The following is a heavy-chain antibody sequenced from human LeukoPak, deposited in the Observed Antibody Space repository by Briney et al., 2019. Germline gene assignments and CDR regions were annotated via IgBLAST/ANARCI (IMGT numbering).Heavy chain of an antibody. J-gene: IGHJ1*01. V-gene: IGHV4-59*01. Sequence: PSETLSLTCTVSGGSISSYYWSWIRQPPGKGLEWIGYIYYSGSTNYNPSLKSRVTISVDTSKNQFSLKLSSVTAADTAVYYCARGYCSSTSCYLRHWGQGTLVTVSS. CDR3: ARGYCSSTSCYLRH. CDR1: GGSISSYY. CDR2: IYYSGST. D-gene: IGHD2-2*01.